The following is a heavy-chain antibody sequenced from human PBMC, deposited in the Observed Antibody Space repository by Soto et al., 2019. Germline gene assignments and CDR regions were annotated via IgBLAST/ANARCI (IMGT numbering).Heavy chain of an antibody. V-gene: IGHV1-69*13. CDR3: ARYYDFWSGQNWFDP. Sequence: ASVKVSCKASGVTFSSYAISWVRQAPGQGLEWMGGIIPIFGTANYAQKFQGRVTITADESTSTAYMELSSLRSEDTAVYYCARYYDFWSGQNWFDPWGQGTLVTVSS. D-gene: IGHD3-3*01. J-gene: IGHJ5*02. CDR1: GVTFSSYA. CDR2: IIPIFGTA.